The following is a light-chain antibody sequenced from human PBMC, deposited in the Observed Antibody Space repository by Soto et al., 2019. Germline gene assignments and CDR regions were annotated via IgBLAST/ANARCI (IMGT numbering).Light chain of an antibody. Sequence: QSVLTQPPSVSGAPGQRVTISCTGSSSNIGAGYGVHWYQLRPGTAPRLVISGNSNRPSGVPDRFSGSTSGTSASLAISGLQAEDEGDYYCQSYDSILSARYVFGTGTKSPS. CDR3: QSYDSILSARYV. J-gene: IGLJ1*01. CDR1: SSNIGAGYG. CDR2: GNS. V-gene: IGLV1-40*01.